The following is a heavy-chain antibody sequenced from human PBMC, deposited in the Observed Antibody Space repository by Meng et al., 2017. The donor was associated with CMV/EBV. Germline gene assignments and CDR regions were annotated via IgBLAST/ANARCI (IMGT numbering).Heavy chain of an antibody. CDR2: ISWNSGSI. D-gene: IGHD3-16*01. V-gene: IGHV3-9*01. J-gene: IGHJ4*02. CDR1: GFTFDDYA. Sequence: SLKISCAASGFTFDDYAMHWVRQAPGKGLEWVSGISWNSGSIGYADSVKGRFTISRDNAKNSLYLQMNSLRAEDTALYYCAKATSDYDYVSYIDYWGQGTLVTVSS. CDR3: AKATSDYDYVSYIDY.